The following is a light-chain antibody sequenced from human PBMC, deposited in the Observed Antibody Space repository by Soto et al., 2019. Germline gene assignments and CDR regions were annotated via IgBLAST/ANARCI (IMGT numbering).Light chain of an antibody. CDR1: QSISSY. CDR3: QQSYSTPLT. Sequence: DIQMTQSPSSLSASVGDRVTITCRASQSISSYLNWYQQKPGKAPKLLIYAASSLQSGVPSRFSGSGSVTYFTLTISSLQPEDFATYYCQQSYSTPLTLGGGKKVEIK. CDR2: AAS. J-gene: IGKJ4*01. V-gene: IGKV1-39*01.